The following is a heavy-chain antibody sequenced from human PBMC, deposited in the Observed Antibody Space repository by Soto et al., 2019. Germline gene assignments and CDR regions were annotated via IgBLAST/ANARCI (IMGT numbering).Heavy chain of an antibody. V-gene: IGHV1-8*01. CDR1: GYTFTSYD. J-gene: IGHJ6*01. D-gene: IGHD6-13*01. Sequence: QVQLVQSGAEVKKPGASVQVSCKTSGYTFTSYDINWVRQAPGQGLEWVEWMNTNNGKTVYAQKFRGRVTLTRNTPLSTAYVELSSLRSEDTAVYYCAREWSAAGNYYGMDVWWQGTTVIVSS. CDR3: AREWSAAGNYYGMDV. CDR2: MNTNNGKT.